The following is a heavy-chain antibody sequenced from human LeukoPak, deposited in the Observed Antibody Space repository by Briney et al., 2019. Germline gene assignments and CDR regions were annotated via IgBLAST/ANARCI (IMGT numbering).Heavy chain of an antibody. D-gene: IGHD5-12*01. Sequence: PSQTLSLTCTVSGGSISSGNYYWNWIRQPPGKGLEWIGYIYYSGSTNYNPSLKSRVTISVDTSKNQFSLKLSSVTAADTAVYYCARETRWLRFGYQPPETYYFDYWGQGTLVTVSS. CDR3: ARETRWLRFGYQPPETYYFDY. CDR1: GGSISSGNYY. V-gene: IGHV4-61*01. J-gene: IGHJ4*02. CDR2: IYYSGST.